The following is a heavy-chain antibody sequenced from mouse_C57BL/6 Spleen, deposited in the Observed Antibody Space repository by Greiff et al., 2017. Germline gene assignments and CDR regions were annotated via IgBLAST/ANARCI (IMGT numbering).Heavy chain of an antibody. Sequence: EVQRVESGAELVRPGASVKLSCTASGFNIKDYYMHWVKQRPEQGLEWIGRIGPEDGNTEYAPKFKGRATMTADTSSNTAYLQLSSLTSEDTAVYYCNADYYGSLDYWGQGTTLTVSS. D-gene: IGHD1-1*01. V-gene: IGHV14-1*01. J-gene: IGHJ2*01. CDR2: IGPEDGNT. CDR3: NADYYGSLDY. CDR1: GFNIKDYY.